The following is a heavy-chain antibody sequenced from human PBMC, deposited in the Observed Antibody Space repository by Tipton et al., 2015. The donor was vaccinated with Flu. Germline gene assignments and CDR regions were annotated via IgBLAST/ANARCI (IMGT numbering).Heavy chain of an antibody. D-gene: IGHD3-10*01. CDR3: ARDLFGEKDWCDP. Sequence: TLSLTCTVSGGSISSGSYYWSWIRQPAGMGLEWIGRIYTSGSTNYNPSPKSRVTISVDTSKNQFSLKRSTVTAADTAVYYCARDLFGEKDWCDPWGQGTLVTVAS. J-gene: IGHJ5*02. V-gene: IGHV4-61*02. CDR2: IYTSGST. CDR1: GGSISSGSYY.